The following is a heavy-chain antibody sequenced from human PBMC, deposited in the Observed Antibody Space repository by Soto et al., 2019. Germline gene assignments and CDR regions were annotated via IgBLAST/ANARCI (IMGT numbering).Heavy chain of an antibody. CDR2: IYHTGNA. D-gene: IGHD3-22*01. J-gene: IGHJ5*02. CDR1: GDSISNSRFY. Sequence: PSETLSLTCSVSGDSISNSRFYWAWIRQPPGEGLEWIGSIYHTGNAHYNPSLKSRVTIFVDTSKNQFSLKLTSVTAADTALYYCARDYFDSSDYTTNWFDPWGQGTLVTVSS. CDR3: ARDYFDSSDYTTNWFDP. V-gene: IGHV4-39*01.